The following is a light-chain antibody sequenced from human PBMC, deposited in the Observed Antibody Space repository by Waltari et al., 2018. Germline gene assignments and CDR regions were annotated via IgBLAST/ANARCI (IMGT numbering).Light chain of an antibody. CDR3: QKYVSLPAT. V-gene: IGKV3-20*01. J-gene: IGKJ1*01. Sequence: EIVLTQSPDTLSLSPGETATLSCRASQSVSRYFAWYQQKPGQAPRLLIYDASSRATGIPDRFSGSGSGTDFSLTISRLEPDDFAVYYCQKYVSLPATFGQGTKVEIK. CDR1: QSVSRY. CDR2: DAS.